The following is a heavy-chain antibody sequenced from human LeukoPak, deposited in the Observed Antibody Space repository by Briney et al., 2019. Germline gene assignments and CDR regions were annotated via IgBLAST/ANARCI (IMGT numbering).Heavy chain of an antibody. CDR3: ARDPGKDAFDI. CDR1: GGTFSSYA. CDR2: IIPIIGTA. V-gene: IGHV1-69*13. J-gene: IGHJ3*02. Sequence: ASVKVSCKASGGTFSSYAISWVRQAPGQGLEWMGGIIPIIGTANYAQKFQGRVTITADESTSTAYMELSSLRSEDTAVYYCARDPGKDAFDIWGQGTMVTVSS.